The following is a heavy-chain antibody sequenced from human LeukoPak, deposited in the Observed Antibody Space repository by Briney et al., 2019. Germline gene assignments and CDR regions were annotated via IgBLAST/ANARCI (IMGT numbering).Heavy chain of an antibody. CDR2: IDWDDDK. CDR3: ARIRHGRGRDAIPFDY. J-gene: IGHJ4*02. D-gene: IGHD1-26*01. V-gene: IGHV2-70*11. Sequence: SGPTLVNPTQTLTLTCTFSGFSLSTSGMCVSWIRQPPGKALEWLARIDWDDDKYYSTSLKTRLTISKDTSKNQVVLTMTNMDPVDTATYYCARIRHGRGRDAIPFDYWGQGTLVTVSS. CDR1: GFSLSTSGMC.